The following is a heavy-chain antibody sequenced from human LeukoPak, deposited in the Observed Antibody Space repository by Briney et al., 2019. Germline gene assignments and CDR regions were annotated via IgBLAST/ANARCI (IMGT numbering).Heavy chain of an antibody. D-gene: IGHD1-1*01. Sequence: GGSLRLSCAASGSTFSSYGMHWVRQAPGKGLEWVAFIRYDGSNKYYADSVKGRFTISRDNSKNTLYLQMNSLRAEDTAVYYCAKGGTGIRLRYYYYYMDVWGKGTTLTVSS. V-gene: IGHV3-30*02. J-gene: IGHJ6*03. CDR2: IRYDGSNK. CDR1: GSTFSSYG. CDR3: AKGGTGIRLRYYYYYMDV.